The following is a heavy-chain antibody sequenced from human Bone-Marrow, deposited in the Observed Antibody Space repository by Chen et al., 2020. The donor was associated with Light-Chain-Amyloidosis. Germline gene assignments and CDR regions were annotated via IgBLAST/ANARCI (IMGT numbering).Heavy chain of an antibody. J-gene: IGHJ4*02. CDR3: ARARTSVAPPYFFDY. CDR2: ISGGGAGT. CDR1: GFTFSNYA. V-gene: IGHV3-23*01. Sequence: EVQLSESGGGLVQPGGSLRLSCAASGFTFSNYAMNWVRQAPGKGLECVSTISGGGAGTYYADSVRGRFTISRDNSKNTLYLQMNSLRAEDTAVYYCARARTSVAPPYFFDYWGQGILVAVSS.